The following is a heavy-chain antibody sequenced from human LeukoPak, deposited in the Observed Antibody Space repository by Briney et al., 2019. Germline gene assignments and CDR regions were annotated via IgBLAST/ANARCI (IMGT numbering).Heavy chain of an antibody. CDR2: ISGSGANT. CDR1: GYTFSSCA. Sequence: AGGSLRLSCTASGYTFSSCAMTWVRQAPGEGLEWVSAISGSGANTYYADSVKGRFAASRDNSKDTLYLQMRSLRAEATAVYYCARGRSGYGPFDAFDIWGHGTWVTVSS. D-gene: IGHD3-22*01. J-gene: IGHJ3*02. CDR3: ARGRSGYGPFDAFDI. V-gene: IGHV3-23*01.